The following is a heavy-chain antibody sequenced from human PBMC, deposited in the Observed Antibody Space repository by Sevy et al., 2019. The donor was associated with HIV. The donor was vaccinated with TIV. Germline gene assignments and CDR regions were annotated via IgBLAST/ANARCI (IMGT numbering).Heavy chain of an antibody. CDR1: GFTFSSYS. D-gene: IGHD5-18*01. J-gene: IGHJ4*02. V-gene: IGHV3-21*01. Sequence: GGSLRLSCAASGFTFSSYSMNWVRQAPGKGLEWVSSISSSSSYIYYADSVKGRFTISRDNAKNSLYLQMNSLRAEDTAVYYSARDLTFGYSYGVYFDYWGQGTLVTVSS. CDR3: ARDLTFGYSYGVYFDY. CDR2: ISSSSSYI.